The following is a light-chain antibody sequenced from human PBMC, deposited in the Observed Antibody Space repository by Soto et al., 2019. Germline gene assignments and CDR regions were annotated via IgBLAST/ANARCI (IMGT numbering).Light chain of an antibody. V-gene: IGKV1-16*01. CDR3: HQYGSSPPWT. Sequence: DIQMTQSPSSLSASVGDRVTITCRASLTIGDSLSWFQQKAGKPPTLLIYGASALQSGVPARFSGSGSGTDFTLTISRLEPEDFAVYYCHQYGSSPPWTFGQGTKVEIK. CDR2: GAS. J-gene: IGKJ1*01. CDR1: LTIGDS.